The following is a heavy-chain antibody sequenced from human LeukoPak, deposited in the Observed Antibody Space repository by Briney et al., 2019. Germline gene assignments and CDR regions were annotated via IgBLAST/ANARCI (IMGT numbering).Heavy chain of an antibody. CDR2: IYYSGST. V-gene: IGHV4-39*01. D-gene: IGHD3-22*01. J-gene: IGHJ4*02. CDR3: ARHDSSGYFWDY. Sequence: SETLSLPCTVCGRSISSSSYYWGWLRQPPGKGLEWIGSIYYSGSTYYNPSLKIRVTISVDTSKNQFSLKLSSVTAADTAVYYCARHDSSGYFWDYWGQGTLVTVSS. CDR1: GRSISSSSYY.